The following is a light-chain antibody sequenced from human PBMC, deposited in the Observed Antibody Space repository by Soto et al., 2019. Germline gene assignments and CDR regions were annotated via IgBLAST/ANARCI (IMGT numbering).Light chain of an antibody. Sequence: QSALTQPASVSGSLGQSIIISCTGTSSDIGTYNLVSWYQQHPGKAPKLMIYEVNKRPSGVSDRFSGSKSGNTASLTISGLQVEDEADYYCCSYAGSSTLYAFGPGTKFTVL. CDR3: CSYAGSSTLYA. CDR2: EVN. V-gene: IGLV2-23*02. CDR1: SSDIGTYNL. J-gene: IGLJ1*01.